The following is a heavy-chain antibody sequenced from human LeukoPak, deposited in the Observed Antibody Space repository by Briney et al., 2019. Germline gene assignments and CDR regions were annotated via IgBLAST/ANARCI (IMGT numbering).Heavy chain of an antibody. J-gene: IGHJ4*02. V-gene: IGHV3-66*01. CDR2: LFSGGNA. D-gene: IGHD1-26*01. CDR3: ARDGGTLGPYDH. Sequence: GGSLRLSCAASGFIVSSNYMSWVRQAPGKGLEWISVLFSGGNAFYADSVKGRFTISRDNSKNTLYLQMNSLVAEDTAVYFCARDGGTLGPYDHWGQGTLVTVSS. CDR1: GFIVSSNY.